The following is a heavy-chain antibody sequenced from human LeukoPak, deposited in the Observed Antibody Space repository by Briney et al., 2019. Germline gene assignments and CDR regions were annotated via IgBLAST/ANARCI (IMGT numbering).Heavy chain of an antibody. V-gene: IGHV4-59*01. CDR2: ISYSGST. J-gene: IGHJ4*02. D-gene: IGHD1-26*01. CDR1: GGSISSYY. Sequence: SETLSLTCTVSGGSISSYYWSWIRQPPGKGLECIGYISYSGSTNYNPSLKSRVTMSVDTSKNQFSLKLTSVTAADTAVHYCARRIVNSALDLFDYWGQGTLVTVSS. CDR3: ARRIVNSALDLFDY.